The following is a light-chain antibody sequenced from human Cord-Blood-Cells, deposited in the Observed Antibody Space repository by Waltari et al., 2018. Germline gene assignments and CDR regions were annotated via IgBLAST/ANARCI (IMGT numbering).Light chain of an antibody. CDR3: QQLNSYPHT. J-gene: IGKJ2*01. CDR1: HGISSY. Sequence: IMLTQTPSSLSASVADIVTLTCPAPHGISSYLAWYQQKPGKAPKLLIYAASTLQSGVPSRFSGSGSGTDFTLTISSLEPEDFATYYCQQLNSYPHTFGQGTKLEIK. CDR2: AAS. V-gene: IGKV1-9*01.